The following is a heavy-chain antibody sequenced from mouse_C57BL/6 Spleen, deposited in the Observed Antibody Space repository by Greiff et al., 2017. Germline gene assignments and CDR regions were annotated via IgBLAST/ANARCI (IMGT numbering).Heavy chain of an antibody. CDR3: TRSMISRFFDY. D-gene: IGHD2-4*01. CDR2: IDPETGGT. J-gene: IGHJ2*01. CDR1: GYTFTDYE. V-gene: IGHV1-15*01. Sequence: QVQLQQSGAELVRPGASVTLSCKASGYTFTDYEMHWVKQTPVHGLEWIGAIDPETGGTAYNQKFKGKAILTADKSSSTAYMELRSLTSEDSAVYYCTRSMISRFFDYWGQGTTLTVSS.